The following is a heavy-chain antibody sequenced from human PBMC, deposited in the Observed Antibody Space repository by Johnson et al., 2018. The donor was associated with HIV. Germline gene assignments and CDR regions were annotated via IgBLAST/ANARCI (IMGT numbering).Heavy chain of an antibody. V-gene: IGHV3-23*04. CDR3: ARGFGELRFFDI. CDR1: GFTFSNYA. CDR2: ISGSGGSP. D-gene: IGHD3-10*01. Sequence: VQLVESGGGVVQPGGSLRLSCAASGFTFSNYAMKWVRQAPGKGLEWVSGISGSGGSPYYADSVKGRFTISRDNSKNTLFLQMNSLRAEDTAVYYCARGFGELRFFDIWGQGTMVTVSS. J-gene: IGHJ3*02.